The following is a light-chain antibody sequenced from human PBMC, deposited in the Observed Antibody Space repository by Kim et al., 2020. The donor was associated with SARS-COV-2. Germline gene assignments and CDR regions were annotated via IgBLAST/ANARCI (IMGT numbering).Light chain of an antibody. CDR2: VNSDGSH. CDR3: QTWGTGIRV. CDR1: SGHSTYA. V-gene: IGLV4-69*01. Sequence: APVKLTCTLSSGHSTYAIAWHQQQPEKGPRYLMKVNSDGSHNKGDGIPDRFSGSSSGAERHLIISTLQSEDEADYYCQTWGTGIRVFGGGTQLTVL. J-gene: IGLJ3*02.